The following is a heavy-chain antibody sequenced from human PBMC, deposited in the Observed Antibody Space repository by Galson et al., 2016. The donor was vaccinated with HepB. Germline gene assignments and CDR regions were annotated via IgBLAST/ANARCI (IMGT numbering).Heavy chain of an antibody. D-gene: IGHD2-15*01. Sequence: SLRLSCAASGFTFSNYWTHWVRQAPGKGLVWVSRVNSDGSNIDYADSVKGRFTISRDNAKNTLYLQMNSLRAEDTAVYYCARGYCSGGRCYPGYDLYYGMDVWGQGTTVTVSS. CDR1: GFTFSNYW. J-gene: IGHJ6*02. CDR3: ARGYCSGGRCYPGYDLYYGMDV. V-gene: IGHV3-74*01. CDR2: VNSDGSNI.